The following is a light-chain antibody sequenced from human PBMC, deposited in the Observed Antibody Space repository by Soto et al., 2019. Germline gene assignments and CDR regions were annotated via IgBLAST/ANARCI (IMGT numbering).Light chain of an antibody. CDR2: GAS. J-gene: IGKJ1*01. Sequence: EIVLTQSRGTLSLSPGERATLSCSASQSVSSSYLAWYQQKPGQAPRLLIYGASSRATGIPDRFSGSGSGTDFTLTISRLEPEDFAVYYCQQYGSSPRTFGQGTKVHIK. CDR1: QSVSSSY. V-gene: IGKV3-20*01. CDR3: QQYGSSPRT.